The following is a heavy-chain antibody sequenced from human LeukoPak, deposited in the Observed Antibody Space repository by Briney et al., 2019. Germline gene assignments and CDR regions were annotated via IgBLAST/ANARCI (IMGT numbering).Heavy chain of an antibody. Sequence: PGGSLRLSCTASGFIFNKYWMSWVRQAPGKGLEWVSGINWNGGSTGYVDSVKGRFTISRDNAKNSLYLQMNSLRVEDTALYHCARTYYFDSSGYYSEGNYYYYHMDVWGKGTTVTVSS. CDR2: INWNGGST. V-gene: IGHV3-20*01. D-gene: IGHD3-22*01. CDR1: GFIFNKYW. J-gene: IGHJ6*03. CDR3: ARTYYFDSSGYYSEGNYYYYHMDV.